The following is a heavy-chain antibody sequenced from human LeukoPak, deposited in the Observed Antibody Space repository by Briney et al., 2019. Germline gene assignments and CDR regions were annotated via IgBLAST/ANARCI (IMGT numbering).Heavy chain of an antibody. V-gene: IGHV3-48*01. Sequence: PGGSLRLSCAASGFTFSSYSMNWVRQAPGKGLEWVSYISSSSSTIYYADSVKGRFTISRDNAKNSLYLQMNSLRAEDTAVYYCARAASSIAARPAFDYWGQGTLVTVSS. CDR3: ARAASSIAARPAFDY. J-gene: IGHJ4*02. CDR1: GFTFSSYS. D-gene: IGHD6-6*01. CDR2: ISSSSSTI.